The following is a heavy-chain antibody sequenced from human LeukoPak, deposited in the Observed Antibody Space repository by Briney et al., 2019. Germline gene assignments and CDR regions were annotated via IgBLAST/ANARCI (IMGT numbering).Heavy chain of an antibody. J-gene: IGHJ4*02. Sequence: SETLSLTCTVSGGSITSYYWSWIRQPPGKGLEWIGYIYYSGSTNYNPSLKSRVTISVDTSKNQFSLKLSSVTAADTAVYYCAISSHPARYYFDYWGQGTLVTVSS. CDR2: IYYSGST. D-gene: IGHD6-6*01. V-gene: IGHV4-59*01. CDR1: GGSITSYY. CDR3: AISSHPARYYFDY.